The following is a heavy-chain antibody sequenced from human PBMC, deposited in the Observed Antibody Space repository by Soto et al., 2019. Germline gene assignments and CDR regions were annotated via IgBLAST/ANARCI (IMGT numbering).Heavy chain of an antibody. CDR2: IWYDGSNK. CDR1: GFTFSSYG. Sequence: QVQLVESGGGVVQPGRSLRLSCAASGFTFSSYGMHWVRQTPGKGLEWVAVIWYDGSNKYYADSVKGRFTISRDNFKNTLYLQMNSLRAEDTAVYYSVRDPADLGELSPTWYMDVWGKGTTVTVSS. CDR3: VRDPADLGELSPTWYMDV. V-gene: IGHV3-33*01. J-gene: IGHJ6*03. D-gene: IGHD3-16*02.